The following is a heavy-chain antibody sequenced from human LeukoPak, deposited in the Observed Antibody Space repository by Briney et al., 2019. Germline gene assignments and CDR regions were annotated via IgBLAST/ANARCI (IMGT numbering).Heavy chain of an antibody. CDR1: GYTFTSYG. Sequence: ASVKVSCKASGYTFTSYGISWVRQAPGQGLEWMGWISAYNGNTNYAQKLQGRVTMTTDTSTSTAYMELRSLRSDDTAVYYCARDYYDILTGQKTFDYWGQGTLVTVSS. CDR3: ARDYYDILTGQKTFDY. D-gene: IGHD3-9*01. V-gene: IGHV1-18*01. CDR2: ISAYNGNT. J-gene: IGHJ4*02.